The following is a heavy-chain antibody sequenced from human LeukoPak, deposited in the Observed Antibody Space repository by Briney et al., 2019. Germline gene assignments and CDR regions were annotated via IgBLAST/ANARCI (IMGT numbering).Heavy chain of an antibody. Sequence: EAGGSLRLSCAASGFTFTSYTMNWVRQAPGKGLEWVSLISSSSSYIYYADSVKGRFTSSRDNAKNSLYLQMNSLRAEDTAVYYCARDVGYCTSTNCPSDYWGQGTLVTVSS. D-gene: IGHD2-2*01. J-gene: IGHJ4*02. CDR1: GFTFTSYT. CDR2: ISSSSSYI. CDR3: ARDVGYCTSTNCPSDY. V-gene: IGHV3-21*01.